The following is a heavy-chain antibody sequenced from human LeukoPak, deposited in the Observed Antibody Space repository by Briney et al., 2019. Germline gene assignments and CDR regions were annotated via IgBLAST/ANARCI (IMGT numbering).Heavy chain of an antibody. CDR3: ARVIAAAGTGAFDI. D-gene: IGHD6-13*01. CDR2: IYTSGGT. V-gene: IGHV4-4*07. CDR1: GGSISRYY. J-gene: IGHJ3*02. Sequence: SETLSLTCTVSGGSISRYYWSWIRQPAGKGLEWIGRIYTSGGTNYNPSLKGRVTMSVDTSKNQFSLKLSSVTAADTAVYYCARVIAAAGTGAFDIWGQGTMVTVSS.